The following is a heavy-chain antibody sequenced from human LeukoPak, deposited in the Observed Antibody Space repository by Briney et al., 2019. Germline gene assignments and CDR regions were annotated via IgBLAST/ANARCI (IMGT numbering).Heavy chain of an antibody. CDR1: GFTFSSYA. J-gene: IGHJ5*02. D-gene: IGHD3-10*01. Sequence: SGRSLRLSCAAPGFTFSSYAMHWVRQAPGKGLEWVAVISYDGSNKYYADSVKGRFTISRDNSKNTLYLQMNSLRAEDTAVYYCASSGDVMVRGVISWFDPWGQGTLVTVSS. CDR2: ISYDGSNK. V-gene: IGHV3-30*04. CDR3: ASSGDVMVRGVISWFDP.